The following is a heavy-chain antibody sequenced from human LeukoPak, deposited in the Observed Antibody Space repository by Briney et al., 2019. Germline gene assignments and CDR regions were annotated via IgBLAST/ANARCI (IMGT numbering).Heavy chain of an antibody. CDR2: IYSGGST. D-gene: IGHD5-12*01. CDR1: GFTVSSNY. V-gene: IGHV3-66*01. CDR3: ARKDSGYDWVYDY. J-gene: IGHJ4*02. Sequence: PGGSLRLSCAASGFTVSSNYMSWVRQAPGKGLEWVSVIYSGGSTYYADSVKGRFTISRDNSKNTLYLQMNSLRAEDTAVYYCARKDSGYDWVYDYWGQGTLVTVSS.